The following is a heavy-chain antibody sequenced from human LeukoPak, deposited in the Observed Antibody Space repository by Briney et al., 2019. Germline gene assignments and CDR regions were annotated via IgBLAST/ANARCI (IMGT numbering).Heavy chain of an antibody. CDR1: GYTFSSYS. Sequence: GGSLRLSCAASGYTFSSYSINWARQAPGKGPEWVSSISVWSNYIYCADSVSGRFSISSDDASASMYLQMNSLSAEDTAAYYCVRLSRNSDTSGFYYYYDYWGQGTLVTVSS. J-gene: IGHJ4*02. D-gene: IGHD3-22*01. CDR3: VRLSRNSDTSGFYYYYDY. CDR2: ISVWSNYI. V-gene: IGHV3-21*01.